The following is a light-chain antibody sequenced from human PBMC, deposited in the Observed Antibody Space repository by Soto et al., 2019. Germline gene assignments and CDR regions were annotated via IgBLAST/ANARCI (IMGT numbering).Light chain of an antibody. J-gene: IGKJ3*01. V-gene: IGKV1-5*03. Sequence: DTQMTQSPSTLSASVGDRVTITCRASQSISSSLAWYQQKPGRAPQLLMYMASTLESGVPSGFGGSGSGTEFTLTISSLQPDDFATYYCQQYKTYPFIFGPGTKVDIK. CDR1: QSISSS. CDR3: QQYKTYPFI. CDR2: MAS.